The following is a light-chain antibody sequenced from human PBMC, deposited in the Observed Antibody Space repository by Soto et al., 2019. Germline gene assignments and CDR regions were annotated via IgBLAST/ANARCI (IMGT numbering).Light chain of an antibody. Sequence: QSALTQPASVSGSLGQSITISCTGTSGDVGAYDFVSWYQQRPSRAPKLMIYEVGNRPSGVSNRFSGSKSGNTASLTISGLQAEDEADYYCCSYAGSYTHVFGTGTKVTVL. CDR3: CSYAGSYTHV. V-gene: IGLV2-14*01. CDR2: EVG. J-gene: IGLJ1*01. CDR1: SGDVGAYDF.